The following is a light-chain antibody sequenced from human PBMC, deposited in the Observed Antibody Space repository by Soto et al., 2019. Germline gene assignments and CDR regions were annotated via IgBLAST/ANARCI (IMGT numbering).Light chain of an antibody. CDR3: QQYDSYWGT. J-gene: IGKJ1*01. V-gene: IGKV1-5*01. Sequence: DIRMPQSPSTLSASVGDSVTITCRASQKFSPWLAWYQQKSGKAPKLLIYDVSSLKRGVPSRFSGSGSGTEFTLTISSLQSDDFATYYCQQYDSYWGTFGQGTKVEFK. CDR2: DVS. CDR1: QKFSPW.